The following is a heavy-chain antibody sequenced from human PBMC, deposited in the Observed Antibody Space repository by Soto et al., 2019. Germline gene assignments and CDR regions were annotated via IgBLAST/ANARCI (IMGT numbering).Heavy chain of an antibody. CDR2: ISGSGGST. CDR3: AKVLSSIAARPHYYYYYMDV. V-gene: IGHV3-23*01. D-gene: IGHD6-6*01. Sequence: GGSLRLSCAASGFTFSSYAMSWVRQAPGKGLEWVSAISGSGGSTYYADSVKGRFTISRDNSKNTLYLQMNSLRAEDPAVYYCAKVLSSIAARPHYYYYYMDVWGKGTTVTVSS. J-gene: IGHJ6*03. CDR1: GFTFSSYA.